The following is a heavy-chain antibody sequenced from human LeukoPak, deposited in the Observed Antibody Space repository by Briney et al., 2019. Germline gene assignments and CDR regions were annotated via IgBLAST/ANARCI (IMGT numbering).Heavy chain of an antibody. V-gene: IGHV4-59*01. CDR2: IYYSGST. J-gene: IGHJ1*01. D-gene: IGHD6-19*01. CDR1: GGSISNNY. Sequence: SETLSLTCTVSGGSISNNYWSWIRQPPGKGLEWIGYIYYSGSTNYNPSLKSRVTISVDTSKNQFSLKLSSVTTADTAVYYCAKGISDFQHWGQGTLVTVSS. CDR3: AKGISDFQH.